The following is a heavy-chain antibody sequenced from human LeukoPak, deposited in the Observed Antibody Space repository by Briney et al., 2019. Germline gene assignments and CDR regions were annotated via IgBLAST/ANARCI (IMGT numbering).Heavy chain of an antibody. CDR3: AKDPLGITGTRGTFDI. J-gene: IGHJ3*02. CDR1: GFTFSGYH. V-gene: IGHV3-11*05. Sequence: GGSLRLSCAASGFTFSGYHMTWIRQAPGNGLEWVSYIISSSTYTNYADSVKGRFTISRDNAKNSLYLQMNSLRAEDTAVYYCAKDPLGITGTRGTFDIWGQGTWVTVSS. D-gene: IGHD1-20*01. CDR2: IISSSTYT.